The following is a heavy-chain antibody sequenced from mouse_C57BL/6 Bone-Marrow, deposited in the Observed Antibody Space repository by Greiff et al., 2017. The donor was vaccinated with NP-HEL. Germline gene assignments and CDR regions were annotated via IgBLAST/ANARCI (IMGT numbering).Heavy chain of an antibody. J-gene: IGHJ2*01. CDR3: TTTYYGIFYFDY. CDR2: IDPENGDT. D-gene: IGHD2-10*01. CDR1: GFNIKDDY. Sequence: EVQLQQSGAELVRPGASVKLSCTASGFNIKDDYMHWVKQRPEQGLEWIGWIDPENGDTEYASKFQGKATITADTSSNTAYLQLSSLTSEDTAVYYCTTTYYGIFYFDYWGQGTTLTVSS. V-gene: IGHV14-4*01.